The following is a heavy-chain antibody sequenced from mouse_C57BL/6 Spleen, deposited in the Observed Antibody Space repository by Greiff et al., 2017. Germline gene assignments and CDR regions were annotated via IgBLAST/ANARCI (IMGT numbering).Heavy chain of an antibody. D-gene: IGHD2-5*01. V-gene: IGHV1-53*01. Sequence: QVQLQQPGTELVKPGASVKLSCKASGYTFTSYWMHWVKQRPGQGLEWIGNINPSNGGTNYNEKFKSKATLTVDKSSSTAYMQLSSLTSEDSAVYYCARSEAYCSNSYYVDYRGQGATLTASA. CDR3: ARSEAYCSNSYYVDY. CDR2: INPSNGGT. J-gene: IGHJ2*01. CDR1: GYTFTSYW.